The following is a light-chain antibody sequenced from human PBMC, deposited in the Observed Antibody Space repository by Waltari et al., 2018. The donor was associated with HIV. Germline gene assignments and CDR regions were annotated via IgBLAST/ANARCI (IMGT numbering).Light chain of an antibody. J-gene: IGLJ3*02. CDR3: V. Sequence: SYVLTQPPSVSLAPGTTARITCEGDNIARKNVHWYQQKPGQVPVLVIYDDSDRPSGIPERFSGSNSGNTATLTISRVEAGDSSRDHWVFGGGTKLTVL. CDR1: NIARKN. CDR2: DDS. V-gene: IGLV3-21*01.